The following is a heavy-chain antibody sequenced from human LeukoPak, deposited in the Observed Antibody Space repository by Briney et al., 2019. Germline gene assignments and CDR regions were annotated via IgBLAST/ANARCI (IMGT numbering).Heavy chain of an antibody. Sequence: ASVKVSCKVSGYTLTELSMHWVRQAPGKGLEWMGIINPSGGSTSYAQKFQGRVTMTRNMSTSTVYMELSSLRSEDTAVYYCARVSGRTGRFDPWGQGTLVTVSS. V-gene: IGHV1-46*01. CDR3: ARVSGRTGRFDP. D-gene: IGHD1-1*01. CDR2: INPSGGST. CDR1: GYTLTELS. J-gene: IGHJ5*02.